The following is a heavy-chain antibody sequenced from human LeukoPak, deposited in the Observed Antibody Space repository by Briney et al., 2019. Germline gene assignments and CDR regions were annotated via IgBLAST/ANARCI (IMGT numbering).Heavy chain of an antibody. V-gene: IGHV3-48*03. J-gene: IGHJ4*02. CDR3: AKGSGSYFGRKNYYFDY. Sequence: GGSLRLSCAASGFTFSSYEMNWVRQAPGKGLEWVSYISSIGSTIYYADSVKGRFTISRDNAKNTLYLQMNSLRAEDTAVYYCAKGSGSYFGRKNYYFDYWGQGTLVTVSS. D-gene: IGHD1-26*01. CDR2: ISSIGSTI. CDR1: GFTFSSYE.